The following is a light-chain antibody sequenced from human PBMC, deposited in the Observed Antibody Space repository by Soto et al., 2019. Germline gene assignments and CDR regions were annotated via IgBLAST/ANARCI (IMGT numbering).Light chain of an antibody. CDR3: QHRSNWLA. V-gene: IGKV3-11*01. CDR2: DAS. Sequence: IVLPQSPATLFLSPGERATLSCRASQSVSSYSAWYQQKPGQATRLLIYDASNRATGIPARFSGSGSRTDFTLTITSLEPEDFAVYYCQHRSNWLAFGGGTKVDTK. CDR1: QSVSSY. J-gene: IGKJ4*01.